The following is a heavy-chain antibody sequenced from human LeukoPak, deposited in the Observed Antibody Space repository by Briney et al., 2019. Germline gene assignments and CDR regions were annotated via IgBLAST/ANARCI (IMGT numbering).Heavy chain of an antibody. CDR3: ARASYDNWFDP. V-gene: IGHV1-2*04. D-gene: IGHD5-18*01. Sequence: ASVKVSCTASGYTFTGYYMHWVRQAPGQGLEWMGWINPNSGGTNYAQKFQGWVTMTRDTSISTAYMELSRLRSDDTAVYYCARASYDNWFDPWGQGTLVTVSS. CDR2: INPNSGGT. J-gene: IGHJ5*02. CDR1: GYTFTGYY.